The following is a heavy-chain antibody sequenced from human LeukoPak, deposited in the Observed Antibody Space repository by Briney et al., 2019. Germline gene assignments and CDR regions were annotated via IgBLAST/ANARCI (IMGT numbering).Heavy chain of an antibody. D-gene: IGHD1-26*01. CDR3: ARTYHGGNYWWFDT. V-gene: IGHV4-59*01. Sequence: SETLSLTCTVSGGAISSYYWSWIRQPPGKGLEWIGYIYYSGSTNYNPSLKSRVTISVDTSKNQFSLKLSSVTASDTAVYYCARTYHGGNYWWFDTWGQGILVTVSS. J-gene: IGHJ5*02. CDR2: IYYSGST. CDR1: GGAISSYY.